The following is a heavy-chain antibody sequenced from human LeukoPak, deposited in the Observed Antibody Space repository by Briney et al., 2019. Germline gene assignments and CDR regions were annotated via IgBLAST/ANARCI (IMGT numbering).Heavy chain of an antibody. D-gene: IGHD6-13*01. CDR2: VYSSGSA. V-gene: IGHV4-4*07. CDR3: ARWGGAAAGTPIDY. J-gene: IGHJ4*02. CDR1: GDSMSGYY. Sequence: SETLSLTCTVSGDSMSGYYWTWIRQSAVKGLEWIGRVYSSGSAHYNPSLKSRVTMSVDTSKNQFSLRLNSVTAADTAVYYCARWGGAAAGTPIDYWGQGTLVTVSS.